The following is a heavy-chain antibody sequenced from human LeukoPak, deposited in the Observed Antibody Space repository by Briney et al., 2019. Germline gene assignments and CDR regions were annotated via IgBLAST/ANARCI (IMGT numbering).Heavy chain of an antibody. CDR3: ARAPKLKRGYSYGLNV. D-gene: IGHD5-18*01. CDR2: MNPNSGNT. V-gene: IGHV1-8*01. CDR1: GYTFTSYD. Sequence: ASVKVSXKASGYTFTSYDINWMRQATGQGLEWIGWMNPNSGNTGYAQKFQGRVTMTRNTSISTAYMELSSLRSEDTAVYYCARAPKLKRGYSYGLNVWGKGTTVTVSS. J-gene: IGHJ6*04.